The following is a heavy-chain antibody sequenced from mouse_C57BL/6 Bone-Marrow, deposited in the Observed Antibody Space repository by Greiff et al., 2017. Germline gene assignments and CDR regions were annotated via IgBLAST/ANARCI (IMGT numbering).Heavy chain of an antibody. Sequence: EVQLVESGGGLVQPKGSLKLSCAASGFSFNTYAMNWVRQAPGKGLEWVARIRSKSNNYATYYADSVKDRFTISRDDSESKLYLQMNNLKTEDTAMYYCVRGIYAMDYWGQGTSVTVSS. J-gene: IGHJ4*01. CDR3: VRGIYAMDY. CDR1: GFSFNTYA. CDR2: IRSKSNNYAT. V-gene: IGHV10-1*01.